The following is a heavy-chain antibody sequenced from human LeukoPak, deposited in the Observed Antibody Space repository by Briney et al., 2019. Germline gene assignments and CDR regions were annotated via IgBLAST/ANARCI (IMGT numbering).Heavy chain of an antibody. V-gene: IGHV3-7*05. CDR1: GFTFSGYW. D-gene: IGHD4-11*01. J-gene: IGHJ4*02. Sequence: PGWSLRLSCAASGFTFSGYWMSWVRQAPGKGLEWVANIKQDGSEQYYVDSVKGRFTISRDNAKNSLFLQMNSLRGEDTAVYYCTREYLTVSYFDYWGQGTLVTVSS. CDR3: TREYLTVSYFDY. CDR2: IKQDGSEQ.